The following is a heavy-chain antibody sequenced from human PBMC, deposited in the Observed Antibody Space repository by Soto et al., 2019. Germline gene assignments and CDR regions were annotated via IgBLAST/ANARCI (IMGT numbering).Heavy chain of an antibody. CDR2: ISYDGSNK. CDR1: GFTFSSYA. CDR3: ARGQSSWFDY. Sequence: QVQLVESGGGVVQPGRSLRLSCAASGFTFSSYAMHWVRQAPGKGREWVAVISYDGSNKYYADSVKGRFTISRDNSKNTLYLQMNSLRAEDTAVYYCARGQSSWFDYWGQGTLVTVSS. D-gene: IGHD6-13*01. V-gene: IGHV3-30-3*01. J-gene: IGHJ4*02.